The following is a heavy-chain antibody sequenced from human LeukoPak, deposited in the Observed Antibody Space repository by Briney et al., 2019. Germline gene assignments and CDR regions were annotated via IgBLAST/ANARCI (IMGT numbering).Heavy chain of an antibody. Sequence: ASVKVSCMASGYTFTSYYMHWVRQAPGQGLEWMGIINPSGGSTSYAQKFQGRVTMTRDMSTSTVYMELSSLRSEDTAVYYCARDDSSGYYQDAFDIWGQGTMVTVSS. CDR1: GYTFTSYY. CDR2: INPSGGST. D-gene: IGHD3-22*01. V-gene: IGHV1-46*01. J-gene: IGHJ3*02. CDR3: ARDDSSGYYQDAFDI.